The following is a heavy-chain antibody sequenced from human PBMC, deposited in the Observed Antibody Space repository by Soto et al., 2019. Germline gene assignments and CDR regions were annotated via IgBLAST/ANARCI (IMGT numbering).Heavy chain of an antibody. V-gene: IGHV3-48*02. CDR1: GFTFSSYS. CDR3: ARAGGSYYYDSSDAFDI. J-gene: IGHJ3*02. Sequence: GGSLRLSCAASGFTFSSYSMNWVRQAPGKGLEWVLYISSSSSTIYYAVSVKGRFTISRDNAKNSLYLQMNSLRDEDTAVYYCARAGGSYYYDSSDAFDIWGQGTMVTVSS. CDR2: ISSSSSTI. D-gene: IGHD3-22*01.